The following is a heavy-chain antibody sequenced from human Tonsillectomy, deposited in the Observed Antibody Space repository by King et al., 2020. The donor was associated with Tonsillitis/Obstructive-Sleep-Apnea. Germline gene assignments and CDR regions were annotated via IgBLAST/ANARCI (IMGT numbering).Heavy chain of an antibody. D-gene: IGHD3-22*01. CDR1: GGSISSGGYH. V-gene: IGHV4-31*03. CDR3: ARAEREWLMGYSFHI. Sequence: QLQESGPGLVKPSQTLSLTCTVSGGSISSGGYHWSWIRQHPGKGLEWIGYISDSGSTYYNPSLKSRVTISVDTSKNQFSLKLSSVTAADTAVYFCARAEREWLMGYSFHIWGQGPMLPVPS. CDR2: ISDSGST. J-gene: IGHJ3*02.